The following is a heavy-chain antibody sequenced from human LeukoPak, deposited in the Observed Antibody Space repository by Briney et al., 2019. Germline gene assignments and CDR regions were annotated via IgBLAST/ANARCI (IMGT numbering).Heavy chain of an antibody. CDR1: GGSTSSGGYY. V-gene: IGHV4-31*03. CDR2: IYYSGST. CDR3: ARYYTAMEPFDY. D-gene: IGHD5-18*01. Sequence: SETLSLTCTVSGGSTSSGGYYWSWIRQHPGKGLEWIGYIYYSGSTYYNPSLKSRVTISVDTSKNQFSLKLSSVTAADTAVYYCARYYTAMEPFDYWGQGTLVTVSS. J-gene: IGHJ4*02.